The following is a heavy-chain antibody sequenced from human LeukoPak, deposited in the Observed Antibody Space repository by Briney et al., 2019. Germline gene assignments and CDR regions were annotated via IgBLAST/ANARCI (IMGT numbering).Heavy chain of an antibody. CDR3: ARAGIVGAPAPYYFDY. CDR1: GYSFTNYA. Sequence: ASVKVSCKASGYSFTNYAMNWVRQAPGQGLEWMGWINPNSGGTNYAQKFQGRVTMTRDTSISTAYMELSRLRSDDTAVYYCARAGIVGAPAPYYFDYWGQGTLVTVSS. J-gene: IGHJ4*02. V-gene: IGHV1-2*02. CDR2: INPNSGGT. D-gene: IGHD1-26*01.